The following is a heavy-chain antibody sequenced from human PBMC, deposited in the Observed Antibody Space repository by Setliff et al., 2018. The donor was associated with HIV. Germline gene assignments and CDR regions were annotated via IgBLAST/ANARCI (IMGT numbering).Heavy chain of an antibody. D-gene: IGHD3-10*01. CDR1: GGSFSGYY. J-gene: IGHJ4*02. CDR2: INHSGST. V-gene: IGHV4-34*01. CDR3: ARIGRRGVTTPYYFDY. Sequence: PSETLSLTCAVYGGSFSGYYWSWIRQPPGKRLEWIGEINHSGSTNYYPSLKSRVTISVDTSKNQFSLKLSSVTAADTAVYYCARIGRRGVTTPYYFDYWGQGTLVTVSS.